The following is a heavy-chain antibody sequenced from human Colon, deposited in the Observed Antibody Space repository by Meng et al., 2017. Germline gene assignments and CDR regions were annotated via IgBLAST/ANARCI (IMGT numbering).Heavy chain of an antibody. CDR1: GGSISSGSYY. CDR2: IYTSGST. Sequence: SETLSLTCTVSGGSISSGSYYWSWIQQPAGKGLEWIGRIYTSGSTNYNPSLKRRVTISVDTSKNQSALKLSSVTAADTAVYYCAREQRYCSGGSCSLAYSFWGQGTLVTVSS. CDR3: AREQRYCSGGSCSLAYSF. D-gene: IGHD2-15*01. J-gene: IGHJ4*02. V-gene: IGHV4-61*02.